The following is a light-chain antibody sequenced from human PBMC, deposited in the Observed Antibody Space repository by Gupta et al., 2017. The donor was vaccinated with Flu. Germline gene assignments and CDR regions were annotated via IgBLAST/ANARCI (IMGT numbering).Light chain of an antibody. CDR3: QQDDDYSWT. CDR1: ESISGW. V-gene: IGKV1-5*03. J-gene: IGKJ1*01. CDR2: KTS. Sequence: DIQMTQSPSTLSASVGDRVTIACRASESISGWLAWYQQKPGKAPKLLIYKTSGLEDGVPSRFSGSGSGTEFSLTISSLHPDDFATYYCQQDDDYSWTFGPETKVEIK.